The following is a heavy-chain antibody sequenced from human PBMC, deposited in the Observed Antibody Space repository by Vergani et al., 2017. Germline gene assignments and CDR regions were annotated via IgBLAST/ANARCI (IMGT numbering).Heavy chain of an antibody. V-gene: IGHV3-23*01. J-gene: IGHJ4*02. CDR2: INRGSTT. Sequence: EVQLLESGGGLVQPGGSLRVSCAASGFTFSSDAMSWVRQAPGQGLEWVSAINRGSTTYYADSVKGRFTISRDNSKTTVFLQMNSLRAEDTAVYYCAKEGRSGITPFVADWGQGTLVTVSS. CDR3: AKEGRSGITPFVAD. CDR1: GFTFSSDA. D-gene: IGHD1-14*01.